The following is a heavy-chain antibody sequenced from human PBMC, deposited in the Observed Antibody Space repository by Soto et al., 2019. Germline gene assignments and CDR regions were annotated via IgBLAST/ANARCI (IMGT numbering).Heavy chain of an antibody. CDR2: ISYDGGNE. Sequence: GGSLRLSCADSGFTFSSYGIHWVRQAPGKGLEWVALISYDGGNEKYTESVKDRFTISRDDSHNVVYLQMSSLRTEDTAMYYCAKDRYSGSYPTDFDYWGQGSLVTVSS. CDR1: GFTFSSYG. J-gene: IGHJ4*02. CDR3: AKDRYSGSYPTDFDY. V-gene: IGHV3-30*18. D-gene: IGHD1-26*01.